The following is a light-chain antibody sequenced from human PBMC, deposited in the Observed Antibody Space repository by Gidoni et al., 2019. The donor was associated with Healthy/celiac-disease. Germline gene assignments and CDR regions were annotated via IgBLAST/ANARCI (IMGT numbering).Light chain of an antibody. CDR3: QQYYSTPLT. CDR1: QSVLYSPNNKNY. J-gene: IGKJ4*01. V-gene: IGKV4-1*01. Sequence: DIVMTQSPDSLSVSLGERAPINCKSSQSVLYSPNNKNYLAWYQQKPGQPPKLLIYWASTRESGVPDRFSGSGSGTDFTLTISSLQAEDVAVYYCQQYYSTPLTFXGXTKVEIK. CDR2: WAS.